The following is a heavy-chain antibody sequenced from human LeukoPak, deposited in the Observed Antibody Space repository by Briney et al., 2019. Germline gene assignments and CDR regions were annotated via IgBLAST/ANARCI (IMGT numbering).Heavy chain of an antibody. CDR1: GYTFTSYD. CDR3: ARARGWYGYFDY. V-gene: IGHV1-8*01. Sequence: ASVKVSCKASGYTFTSYDINWVRQATGQGLEWMGWMNPNSGNTGYAQKFQGRVTMTRNTSISTAYTELSSLRSEDTAVYYCARARGWYGYFDYWGQGALVTVSS. D-gene: IGHD6-19*01. CDR2: MNPNSGNT. J-gene: IGHJ4*02.